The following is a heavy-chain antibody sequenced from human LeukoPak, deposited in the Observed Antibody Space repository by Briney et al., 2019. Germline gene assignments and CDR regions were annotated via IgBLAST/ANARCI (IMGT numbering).Heavy chain of an antibody. CDR2: INPNSGGT. D-gene: IGHD2-2*01. V-gene: IGHV1-2*02. CDR1: GYTFTSYD. J-gene: IGHJ5*02. Sequence: GASVKVSCKASGYTFTSYDINWVRQATGQGLEWMGWINPNSGGTNYAQKFQGRVTMTRDTSISTAYMELSRLRSDDTAVYYCARDHPIVVVPGDWFDPWGQGTLVTVSS. CDR3: ARDHPIVVVPGDWFDP.